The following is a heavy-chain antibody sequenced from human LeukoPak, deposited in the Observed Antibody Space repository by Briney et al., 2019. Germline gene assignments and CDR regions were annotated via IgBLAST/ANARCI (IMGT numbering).Heavy chain of an antibody. D-gene: IGHD6-6*01. CDR1: GFPFSSHG. CDR2: ISSSSSYI. CDR3: ARIEYSSSSGDY. J-gene: IGHJ4*02. V-gene: IGHV3-21*01. Sequence: GSLRLSCAGSGFPFSSHGMSWVRQAPGKGLEWVSSISSSSSYIYYADSVKGRFTISRDNAKNSLYLQMNSLRAEDTAVYYCARIEYSSSSGDYWGQGTLVTVSS.